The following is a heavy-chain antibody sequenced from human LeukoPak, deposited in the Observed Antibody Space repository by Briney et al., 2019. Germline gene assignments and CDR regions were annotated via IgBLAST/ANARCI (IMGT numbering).Heavy chain of an antibody. J-gene: IGHJ4*02. D-gene: IGHD1/OR15-1a*01. V-gene: IGHV1-2*02. Sequence: ASVKVSCKASGYTFSGYYIHWVRQAPGQGLEWMGWMNPNSGATNNAQKFQGRVTLSRDTSISTAYMELRKLRSDDTAVYSCARSGITTIPNFDYWGQGTLVTVSS. CDR1: GYTFSGYY. CDR3: ARSGITTIPNFDY. CDR2: MNPNSGAT.